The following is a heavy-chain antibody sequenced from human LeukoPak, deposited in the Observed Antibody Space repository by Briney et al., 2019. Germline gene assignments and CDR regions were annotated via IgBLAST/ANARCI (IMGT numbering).Heavy chain of an antibody. CDR2: IYSGGST. Sequence: GGSLRLSCAASGFTVTSNYMSWVHQAPGKGLEWVSVIYSGGSTYYADSVKGRFTISRDNSKNTLYLQMNSLRAEDTAVYYCASARVGASSLCFDYWGQGTLVTVSS. V-gene: IGHV3-53*01. CDR1: GFTVTSNY. CDR3: ASARVGASSLCFDY. J-gene: IGHJ4*02. D-gene: IGHD1-26*01.